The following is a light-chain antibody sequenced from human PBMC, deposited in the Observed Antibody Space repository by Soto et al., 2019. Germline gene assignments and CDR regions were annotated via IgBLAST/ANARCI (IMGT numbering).Light chain of an antibody. J-gene: IGKJ4*01. CDR1: QTVNSSF. V-gene: IGKV3-20*01. Sequence: EIVLTQSPGTLSLSPGERATLSCRASQTVNSSFLAWYQQKPGQAPRLLIYGALSRATGIPDRFSGSGSGTDFTLTISRLEPEDFALYYCQQYATSPLTFGGGTKVEIK. CDR2: GAL. CDR3: QQYATSPLT.